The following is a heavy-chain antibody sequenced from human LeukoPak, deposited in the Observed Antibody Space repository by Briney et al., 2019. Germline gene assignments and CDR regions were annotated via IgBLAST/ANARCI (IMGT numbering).Heavy chain of an antibody. CDR3: ARGYSAHWLDP. V-gene: IGHV1-46*04. CDR1: GYTFTSYY. J-gene: IGHJ5*02. Sequence: GASVKVSCKASGYTFTSYYMHWVRQAPGQGLEGMGIIKPSGGSTSYTQKLQGRVTITRDTSTRTVYMELSSRRSENAAVSYCARGYSAHWLDPWGQGTLVTVSS. CDR2: IKPSGGST. D-gene: IGHD1-1*01.